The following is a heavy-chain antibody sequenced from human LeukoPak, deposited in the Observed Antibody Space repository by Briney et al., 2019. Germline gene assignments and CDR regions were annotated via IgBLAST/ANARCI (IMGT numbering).Heavy chain of an antibody. CDR3: AKDPYYYGSGPLGYYFDY. CDR2: ISGSGGST. Sequence: PGGSLRLSCAASGFTFSSYAMSWVRQAPGKGLEWVSTISGSGGSTYYADSVKGRFTISRDNSKNTLYLQMNSMRAEDTAVYYCAKDPYYYGSGPLGYYFDYWGQGTLVTVSS. CDR1: GFTFSSYA. D-gene: IGHD3-10*01. V-gene: IGHV3-23*01. J-gene: IGHJ4*02.